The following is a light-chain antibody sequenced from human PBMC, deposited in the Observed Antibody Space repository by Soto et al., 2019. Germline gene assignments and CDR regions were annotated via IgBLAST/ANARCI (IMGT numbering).Light chain of an antibody. CDR2: DNN. CDR1: SSNIGNNY. Sequence: KHLPSVTAAALQEVSIFCYKSSSNIGNNYVSWYQQLPGTAPKLLIYDNNKRPSGIPDRFSGSKSGTSATLGITGLQTGDEADYYCGTWDSSLRAGNYVFGPGTKVTVL. J-gene: IGLJ1*01. V-gene: IGLV1-51*01. CDR3: GTWDSSLRAGNYV.